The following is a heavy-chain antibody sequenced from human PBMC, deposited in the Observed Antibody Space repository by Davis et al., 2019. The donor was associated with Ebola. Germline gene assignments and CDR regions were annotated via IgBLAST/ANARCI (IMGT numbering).Heavy chain of an antibody. Sequence: MPSETLSLTCTVSGGSISSGGYYWSWIRQHPGKGLEWMGYIYYSGSTYYNPSLKSRVTISVDKSKNQFSLKLSSVTAADTAVYHCARVGITMVQGVIVGYYYYGMDVWGQGTTVTVSS. D-gene: IGHD3-10*01. CDR2: IYYSGST. CDR1: GGSISSGGYY. J-gene: IGHJ6*02. CDR3: ARVGITMVQGVIVGYYYYGMDV. V-gene: IGHV4-31*03.